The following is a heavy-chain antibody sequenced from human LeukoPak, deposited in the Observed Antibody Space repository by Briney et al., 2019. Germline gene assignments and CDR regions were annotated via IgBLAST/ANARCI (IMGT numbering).Heavy chain of an antibody. J-gene: IGHJ1*01. CDR1: GGSISSYY. D-gene: IGHD5-12*01. V-gene: IGHV4-59*08. Sequence: SETLSLTCTVSGGSISSYYWSWIRQPPGKGLEWIGYIYYSGSTNYNPSLKSRVTISVDTSKNQFSLNLMSVTAADTAFYYCARHMEVAGTRGFPDWGQGTLVTVSS. CDR3: ARHMEVAGTRGFPD. CDR2: IYYSGST.